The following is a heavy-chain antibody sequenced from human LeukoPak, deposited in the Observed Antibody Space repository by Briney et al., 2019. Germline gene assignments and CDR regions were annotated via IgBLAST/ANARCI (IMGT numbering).Heavy chain of an antibody. CDR1: GGSISSSNW. V-gene: IGHV4-4*02. Sequence: PSETLSLTCAVSGGSISSSNWWSWVRQPPGKGLEWIGEIYHSGSTNYNPSLKSRVTISMDKSKNHFSLNLSSVAAADTAVYYCARSGGLLSRAYYYMDVWGKGTTVTVSS. J-gene: IGHJ6*03. D-gene: IGHD3-3*01. CDR3: ARSGGLLSRAYYYMDV. CDR2: IYHSGST.